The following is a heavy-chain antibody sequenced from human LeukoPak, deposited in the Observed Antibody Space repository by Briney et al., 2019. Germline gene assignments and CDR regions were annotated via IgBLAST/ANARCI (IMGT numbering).Heavy chain of an antibody. Sequence: SVKVSCKASGGTFSSYAISWVRQAPGRGLEWMGGIIPIFGTANYAQKFQGRVTITADESTSTAYMELSSLRSEDTAVYYCASSYCSSTSCQRAFDYWGQGTLVTVSS. D-gene: IGHD2-2*01. CDR1: GGTFSSYA. V-gene: IGHV1-69*13. CDR2: IIPIFGTA. J-gene: IGHJ4*02. CDR3: ASSYCSSTSCQRAFDY.